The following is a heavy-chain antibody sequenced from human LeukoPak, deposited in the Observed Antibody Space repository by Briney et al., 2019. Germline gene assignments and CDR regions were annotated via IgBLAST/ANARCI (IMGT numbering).Heavy chain of an antibody. V-gene: IGHV3-7*05. CDR2: IKQDGSGE. D-gene: IGHD1-1*01. CDR3: AKGYSSYANWFDP. J-gene: IGHJ5*02. Sequence: GGSLRLSCAASGFTSSNSWMIWVRQAPGKGLQWVASIKQDGSGEYYVGSVRGRFTISRDNAKSSLYLQMNSLRVEDTAIYYCAKGYSSYANWFDPWGQGALVTVSS. CDR1: GFTSSNSW.